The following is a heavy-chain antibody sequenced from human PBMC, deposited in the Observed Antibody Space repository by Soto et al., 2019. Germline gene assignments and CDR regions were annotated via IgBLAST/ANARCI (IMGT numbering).Heavy chain of an antibody. D-gene: IGHD4-17*01. CDR3: AREGVSVTTYYYYGMDV. V-gene: IGHV1-8*01. CDR2: MNPNSGNT. Sequence: GASVKVSCKASGYSFTGYDINWVRQATGQGLEWMGWMNPNSGNTGYAQKFQGRVTMTRNTSISTAYMELSSLRSEDTAVYYCAREGVSVTTYYYYGMDVWGQGTTVTVSS. CDR1: GYSFTGYD. J-gene: IGHJ6*02.